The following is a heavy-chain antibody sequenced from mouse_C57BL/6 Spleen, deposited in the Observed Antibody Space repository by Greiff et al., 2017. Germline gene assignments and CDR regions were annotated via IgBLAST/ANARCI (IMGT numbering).Heavy chain of an antibody. V-gene: IGHV1-55*01. CDR2: IYPGSGST. Sequence: QVQLQQPGAELVKPGASVKMSCKASGYTFTSYWITWVKQRPGQGLEWIGDIYPGSGSTNYNEKFKSKATLTVDTSSSTAYMQLSSLTSEDSAVYDCARYGDSNFARDYWGQGTSVTVAS. D-gene: IGHD2-5*01. CDR1: GYTFTSYW. CDR3: ARYGDSNFARDY. J-gene: IGHJ4*01.